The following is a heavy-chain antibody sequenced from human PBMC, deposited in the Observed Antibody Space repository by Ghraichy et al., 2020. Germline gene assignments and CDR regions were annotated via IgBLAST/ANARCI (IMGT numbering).Heavy chain of an antibody. Sequence: GGSLRLSCSASGFTFTIYTMHWVRQAPGKGLEWVSTISHDGTVTHYADSVRGRFTISRDNSRKILYLQMTSLRPEDTAVYHCIKDQSLTWSFETWGQGTLVIVSS. CDR2: ISHDGTVT. D-gene: IGHD2-15*01. V-gene: IGHV3-64D*08. J-gene: IGHJ5*02. CDR1: GFTFTIYT. CDR3: IKDQSLTWSFET.